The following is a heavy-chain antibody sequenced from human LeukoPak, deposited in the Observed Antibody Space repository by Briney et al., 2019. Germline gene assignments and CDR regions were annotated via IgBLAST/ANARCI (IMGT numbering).Heavy chain of an antibody. CDR2: ISDSGGST. CDR3: ARGGGASASSLKY. V-gene: IGHV3-23*01. CDR1: GFTFSNYA. J-gene: IGHJ4*02. Sequence: GGSLRLSCAASGFTFSNYAMSWVRQAPGEGLEWVSIISDSGGSTNYADSVKGRFTISRDNSKNTLYLQVNSLRVEDTAIYYCARGGGASASSLKYWGQGTLVTVSS. D-gene: IGHD6-6*01.